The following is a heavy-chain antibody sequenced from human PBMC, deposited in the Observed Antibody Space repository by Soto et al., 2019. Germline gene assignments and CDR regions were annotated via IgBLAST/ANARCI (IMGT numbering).Heavy chain of an antibody. V-gene: IGHV4-39*01. CDR3: ARHGAYSTRVYYYYGMDV. CDR2: SNYGGPT. CDR1: GGAINSTVYY. J-gene: IGHJ6*02. D-gene: IGHD3-16*01. Sequence: SSETLSLTCTVSGGAINSTVYYWGWIRQPPGKGLEWIGSSNYGGPTYYSPSLQSRVTISLDTAKNHCSLTLRSVTAADTAVYYCARHGAYSTRVYYYYGMDVWGQGTTVTVSS.